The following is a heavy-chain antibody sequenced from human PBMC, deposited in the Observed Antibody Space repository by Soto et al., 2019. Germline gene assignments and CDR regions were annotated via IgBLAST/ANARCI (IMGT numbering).Heavy chain of an antibody. D-gene: IGHD5-18*01. CDR2: INPNSGGT. Sequence: QVQLVQSGAEVKKPGASVKVSCNTSGYTFTAYYMHWVRQAPGQGLEWMGWINPNSGGTNYAQKFQGWVTMTRDTSISPAYMELSRLTSADTAVYYCARDSIYNSYGTYFDYWGQGPLVTVSS. CDR1: GYTFTAYY. CDR3: ARDSIYNSYGTYFDY. J-gene: IGHJ4*02. V-gene: IGHV1-2*04.